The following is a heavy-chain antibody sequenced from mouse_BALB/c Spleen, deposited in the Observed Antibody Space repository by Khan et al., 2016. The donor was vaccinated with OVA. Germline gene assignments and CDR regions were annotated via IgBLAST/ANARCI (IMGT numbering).Heavy chain of an antibody. J-gene: IGHJ3*01. CDR1: GFTFSTYA. CDR2: ISSDGDYT. CDR3: ARSPYGNFAY. D-gene: IGHD2-1*01. V-gene: IGHV5-9-3*01. Sequence: EVQLVESGGGLVKPGGSLKLSCAASGFTFSTYAMSWVRQTPEKRLEWVATISSDGDYTYFPDNVTGRFTISRDNAKNTLCLQMTSLRSEDTAMYYCARSPYGNFAYWGQGTLVTDSA.